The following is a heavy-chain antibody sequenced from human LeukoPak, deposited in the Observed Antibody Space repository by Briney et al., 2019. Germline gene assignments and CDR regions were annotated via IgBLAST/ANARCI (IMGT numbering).Heavy chain of an antibody. CDR3: ARLDYSSGWYWFDP. V-gene: IGHV1-18*01. J-gene: IGHJ5*02. CDR1: GYTFTSYG. Sequence: ASVKVSCKASGYTFTSYGISWVRQAPGQGLEWMGWISAYNGNTNYAQKLQGRVTMTTDTSTNTAYMALRSLRSDDTAVYYCARLDYSSGWYWFDPWGQGTLVTVSS. CDR2: ISAYNGNT. D-gene: IGHD6-19*01.